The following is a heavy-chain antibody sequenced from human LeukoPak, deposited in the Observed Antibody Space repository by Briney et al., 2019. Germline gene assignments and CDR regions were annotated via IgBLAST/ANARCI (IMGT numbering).Heavy chain of an antibody. V-gene: IGHV3-23*01. CDR2: LSGSGINT. Sequence: GGSLRLSCAASGFTFSSDAMAWARQAPGKGLEWVSGLSGSGINTYYADSVKGRFTISRDNPKNTLYLQMNSLRAEDTAVYYCATEKGDSPDYWGQGTLVTVSS. J-gene: IGHJ4*02. CDR3: ATEKGDSPDY. D-gene: IGHD2-21*01. CDR1: GFTFSSDA.